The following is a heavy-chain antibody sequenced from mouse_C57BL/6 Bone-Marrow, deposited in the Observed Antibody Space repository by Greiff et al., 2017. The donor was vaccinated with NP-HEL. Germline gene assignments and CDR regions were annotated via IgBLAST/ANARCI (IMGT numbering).Heavy chain of an antibody. Sequence: VQLQQSGPELVKPGASVKISCKASGYTFTDYYMNWVKQSHGKSLEWIGDINPNNGGTSYNQKFKGKATLTVDKSSSTAYMELRSLTSEDSAVYYCARDLLNGYWGQGTTLTVSS. CDR3: ARDLLNGY. CDR2: INPNNGGT. CDR1: GYTFTDYY. V-gene: IGHV1-26*01. D-gene: IGHD2-1*01. J-gene: IGHJ2*01.